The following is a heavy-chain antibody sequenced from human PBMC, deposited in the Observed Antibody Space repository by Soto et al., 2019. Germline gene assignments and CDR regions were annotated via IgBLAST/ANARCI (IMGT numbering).Heavy chain of an antibody. V-gene: IGHV4-31*03. Sequence: QVQLQESGPGLVKPSQTLSLTCTVSGGSISSGGYYWSWIRQHPGKGLEWIGYIHYSGSTYYNPSLKSRVTISVDTSKNQFSLKLSSVTAADMAAYYCARNYDSSGYYGYFQHWGQGTLVTVSS. CDR1: GGSISSGGYY. CDR2: IHYSGST. D-gene: IGHD3-22*01. J-gene: IGHJ1*01. CDR3: ARNYDSSGYYGYFQH.